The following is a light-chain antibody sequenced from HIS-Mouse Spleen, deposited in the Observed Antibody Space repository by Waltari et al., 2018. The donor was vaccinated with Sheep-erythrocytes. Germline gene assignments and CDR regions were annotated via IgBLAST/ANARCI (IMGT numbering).Light chain of an antibody. V-gene: IGLV2-8*01. CDR2: EVS. J-gene: IGLJ1*01. CDR3: YSTDSSGNHRV. CDR1: SSDVGGYNS. Sequence: QSALTQPPSASGSPGPSVTISCTGTSSDVGGYNSVSWYQPHPGKAPKLMIYEVSKRPSGVPDRFSGSSSGTMATLTISGAQVEDEADYYWYSTDSSGNHRVFGTGTKVTVL.